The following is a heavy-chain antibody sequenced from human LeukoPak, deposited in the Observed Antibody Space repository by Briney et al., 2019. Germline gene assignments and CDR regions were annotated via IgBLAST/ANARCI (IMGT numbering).Heavy chain of an antibody. Sequence: GGSLRLSCAASGFTFSSYAMSWVRQAPGKGLEWVSIISGSGRTTDYADSVKGRFTISRDNSKDTLYLQMNSLRADDTALYYCAKWAARGNGLPRSHFAYWGQGTLVTVSS. CDR1: GFTFSSYA. J-gene: IGHJ4*02. CDR3: AKWAARGNGLPRSHFAY. D-gene: IGHD4-23*01. CDR2: ISGSGRTT. V-gene: IGHV3-23*01.